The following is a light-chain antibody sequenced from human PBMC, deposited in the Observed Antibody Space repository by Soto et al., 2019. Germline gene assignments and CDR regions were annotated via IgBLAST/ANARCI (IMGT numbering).Light chain of an antibody. V-gene: IGKV3-11*01. CDR1: QTVSSY. J-gene: IGKJ1*01. CDR2: DAS. CDR3: QQYHQSPPT. Sequence: EIVLTQSPATLSLSPGERATLSCVASQTVSSYLALYQQKPGQAPRLLIYDASNSATGITARFSGSRSGTELTLTISSIEPEDFEVYSCQQYHQSPPTFAPGTKVNIK.